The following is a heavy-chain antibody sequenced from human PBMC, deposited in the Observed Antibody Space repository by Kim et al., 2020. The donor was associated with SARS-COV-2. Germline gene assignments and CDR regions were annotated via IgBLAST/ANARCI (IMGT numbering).Heavy chain of an antibody. CDR3: LGGFYFDY. D-gene: IGHD3-16*01. J-gene: IGHJ4*02. V-gene: IGHV1-3*01. CDR2: GYGNT. Sequence: GYGNTIYSQKFQGRVTLSTDTAASTAYMELSFLRSEDSAVYYCLGGFYFDYWGQGTLVTVSS.